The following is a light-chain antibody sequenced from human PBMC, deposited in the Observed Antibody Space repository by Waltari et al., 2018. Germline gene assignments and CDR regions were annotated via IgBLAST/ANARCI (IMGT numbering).Light chain of an antibody. CDR3: QSYDISLSGWEV. CDR1: SSNIGAGYD. CDR2: GNS. J-gene: IGLJ1*01. Sequence: QSVLTQPPSVSGAPGQRVTISCTGSSSNIGAGYDVHWYQQLPGTAPKLLIYGNSNRPSGVPDRVSGSNSGTAASLAITGLQAEDEADYYCQSYDISLSGWEVFGTGTKVTVL. V-gene: IGLV1-40*01.